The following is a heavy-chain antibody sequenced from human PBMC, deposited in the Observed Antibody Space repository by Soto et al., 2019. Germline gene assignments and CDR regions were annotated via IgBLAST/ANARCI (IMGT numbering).Heavy chain of an antibody. CDR3: AKDYYGSGSYYEDWFDP. J-gene: IGHJ5*02. CDR2: ISGSGGST. D-gene: IGHD3-10*01. Sequence: EVQLLESGGGLVQPGGSLRLSCAASGFTFSSYAMSWVRQAPGKGLEWVSAISGSGGSTYYADSVKGRFTISRDNSKNTLHLQMNSLRAEDTAVYYCAKDYYGSGSYYEDWFDPWGQGTLVTVSS. CDR1: GFTFSSYA. V-gene: IGHV3-23*01.